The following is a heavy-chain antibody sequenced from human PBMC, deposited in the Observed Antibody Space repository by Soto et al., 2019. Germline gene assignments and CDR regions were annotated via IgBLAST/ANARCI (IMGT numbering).Heavy chain of an antibody. D-gene: IGHD1-26*01. V-gene: IGHV2-5*02. CDR1: GFSLSTSGVG. CDR3: AHRRGSGSYYGDFDY. J-gene: IGHJ4*02. CDR2: IYWDDDK. Sequence: QITLKESGPTLVKPTQTLTLTCTFSGFSLSTSGVGVGWIRQPPGKALEWLALIYWDDDKRYSPSLKSRLTITKDTSKNQVVLTMNNMDPVDTATYYCAHRRGSGSYYGDFDYWGQGTLVTVSS.